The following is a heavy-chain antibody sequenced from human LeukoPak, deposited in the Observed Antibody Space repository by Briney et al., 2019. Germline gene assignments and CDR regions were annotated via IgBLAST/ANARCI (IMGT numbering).Heavy chain of an antibody. V-gene: IGHV4-4*07. CDR2: IYTSGST. Sequence: PSETLSLTCTVSGGSISSYYWSWIRQPPGKGLEWIGRIYTSGSTNYNPSLKSRVTMSVDTSKNQFSLKLSSVTAADTAVYYCARDGGSSHSYYYYMDVWGKGTTVTVSS. CDR3: ARDGGSSHSYYYYMDV. J-gene: IGHJ6*03. D-gene: IGHD2-2*01. CDR1: GGSISSYY.